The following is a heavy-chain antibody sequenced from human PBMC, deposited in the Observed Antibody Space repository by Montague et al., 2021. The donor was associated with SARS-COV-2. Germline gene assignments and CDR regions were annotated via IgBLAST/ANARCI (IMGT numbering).Heavy chain of an antibody. D-gene: IGHD3-22*01. V-gene: IGHV4-59*01. CDR3: ARGGYYDNTGYFSDYYYNMDV. CDR2: IFHSGRT. CDR1: GGSIDSFC. Sequence: SETLSLTCTVSGGSIDSFCWSWIRRPPGKGLEWIGCIFHSGRTYYNPSLKSRVSMSVDTSKNQVSLRLSSLTAADTAVYYCARGGYYDNTGYFSDYYYNMDVWGQGTTVTVSS. J-gene: IGHJ6*02.